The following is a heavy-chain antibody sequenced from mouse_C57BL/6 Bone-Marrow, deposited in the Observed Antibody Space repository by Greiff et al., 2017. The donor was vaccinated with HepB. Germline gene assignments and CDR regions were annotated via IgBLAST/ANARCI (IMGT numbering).Heavy chain of an antibody. Sequence: EVKVVESGGGLVQPGGSLKLSCAASGFTFSDYYMYWVRQTPEKRLEWVAYISNGGGSTYYPDTVKGRFTISRDNAKNTLYLQMSRLKSEDTAMYYCARQGDYYGSAMDYWGQGTSVTVSS. CDR2: ISNGGGST. V-gene: IGHV5-12*01. CDR1: GFTFSDYY. CDR3: ARQGDYYGSAMDY. D-gene: IGHD1-1*01. J-gene: IGHJ4*01.